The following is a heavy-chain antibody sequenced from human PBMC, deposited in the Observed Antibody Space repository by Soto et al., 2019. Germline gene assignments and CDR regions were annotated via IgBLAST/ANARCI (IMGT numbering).Heavy chain of an antibody. Sequence: ASVTVSCKASGGTFGNSAISWVRQDPGQGLEWMGGIIPVFGTVNYAQKFEGRVTIPADESTSTVFMELSRLTSEDTAVYYCAKVMAAAGYDSWGQGTLVTVSS. CDR2: IIPVFGTV. J-gene: IGHJ4*02. V-gene: IGHV1-69*13. CDR1: GGTFGNSA. D-gene: IGHD3-16*01. CDR3: AKVMAAAGYDS.